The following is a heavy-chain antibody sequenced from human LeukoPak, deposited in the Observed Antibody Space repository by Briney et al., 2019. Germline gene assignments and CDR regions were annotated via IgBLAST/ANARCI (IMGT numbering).Heavy chain of an antibody. V-gene: IGHV1-2*02. Sequence: ASVKVSCKASGYTFTDYSMHWVRQAPGQGLEWMGWISSNSGATNYAQNFQGRVTMTRDTSISTAYMELSRLGPADTAVYYCATSRVRLYYFDLWGQGTLVTVSS. CDR3: ATSRVRLYYFDL. J-gene: IGHJ4*02. CDR1: GYTFTDYS. CDR2: ISSNSGAT. D-gene: IGHD5/OR15-5a*01.